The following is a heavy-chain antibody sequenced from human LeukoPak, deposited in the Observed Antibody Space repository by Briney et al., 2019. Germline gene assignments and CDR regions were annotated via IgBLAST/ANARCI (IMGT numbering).Heavy chain of an antibody. CDR3: ARDLGGNSYYYYMDV. J-gene: IGHJ6*03. D-gene: IGHD4-23*01. Sequence: ASVKVSCKASGYTFTSKYMLWVRQAPGQGLEWMGIIDPSGGRTNYAQKFQGRVTMTRDTSISTAYMELSRLRSDDTAVYYCARDLGGNSYYYYMDVWGKGTTVTVSS. V-gene: IGHV1-2*02. CDR1: GYTFTSKY. CDR2: IDPSGGRT.